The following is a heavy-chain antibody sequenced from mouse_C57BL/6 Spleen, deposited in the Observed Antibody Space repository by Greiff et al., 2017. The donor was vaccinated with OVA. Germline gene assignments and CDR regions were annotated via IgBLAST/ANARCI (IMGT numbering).Heavy chain of an antibody. CDR3: TRGNYYGDFDY. J-gene: IGHJ2*01. V-gene: IGHV5-9-1*02. CDR2: ISSGGDYI. Sequence: DVQLVESGEGLVKPGGSLKLSCAASGFTFSSYAMSWVRQTPEKRLEWVAYISSGGDYIYYADTVKGRFTISRDNARNTLYLQMSSLKSEDTAMYYCTRGNYYGDFDYWGQGTTLTVSS. CDR1: GFTFSSYA. D-gene: IGHD1-1*01.